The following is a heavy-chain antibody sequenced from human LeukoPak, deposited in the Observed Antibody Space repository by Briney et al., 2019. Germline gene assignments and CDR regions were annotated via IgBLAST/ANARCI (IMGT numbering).Heavy chain of an antibody. J-gene: IGHJ4*02. CDR3: ARADYDILTGYPSRPRHFDY. CDR1: GYTFTTYG. CDR2: VSGDDGRT. D-gene: IGHD3-9*01. V-gene: IGHV1-18*01. Sequence: ASVKVSCKASGYTFTTYGISWVRQAPGQGPEWMGWVSGDDGRTYYGQKFQDRVTMTKDTSTTTVYMELRSLRSDDTAVYYCARADYDILTGYPSRPRHFDYWGQGTLVTVSS.